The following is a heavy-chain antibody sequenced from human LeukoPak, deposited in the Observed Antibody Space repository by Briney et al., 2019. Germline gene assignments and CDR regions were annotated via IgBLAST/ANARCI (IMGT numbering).Heavy chain of an antibody. CDR1: GFTFSSYG. D-gene: IGHD6-19*01. Sequence: GGSLRLSCAASGFTFSSYGMHCVRQAPGKGLEWVAFIRYDGSDQYYADSVKGRFTISRDNSKNTLYLQMNSLRPEDTALYYCAKDVGRAVKNPSAKDYWGQGTLVTVSS. V-gene: IGHV3-30*02. CDR2: IRYDGSDQ. J-gene: IGHJ4*02. CDR3: AKDVGRAVKNPSAKDY.